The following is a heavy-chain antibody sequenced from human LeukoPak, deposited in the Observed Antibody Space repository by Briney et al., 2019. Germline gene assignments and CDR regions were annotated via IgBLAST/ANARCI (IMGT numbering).Heavy chain of an antibody. CDR3: ARGPNSNWSGLDF. CDR2: ISPTGSTT. D-gene: IGHD6-6*01. CDR1: GFPFSGHW. J-gene: IGHJ4*02. V-gene: IGHV3-74*01. Sequence: XXSLRLSCTASGFPFSGHWMHWARQLPGKGLVWVSRISPTGSTTSYADSVKGRFTVSRDNAKNTLYLQVNNLRAEDTAVYYCARGPNSNWSGLDFWGQGTLVTVSS.